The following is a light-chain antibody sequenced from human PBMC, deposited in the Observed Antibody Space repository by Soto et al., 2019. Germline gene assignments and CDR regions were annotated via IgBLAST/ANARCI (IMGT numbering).Light chain of an antibody. CDR2: TAS. J-gene: IGKJ5*01. Sequence: DIQMTQSPSSLSASVGDRVPITCRASQIISRYLHWYQQKPGKAPNLLIYTASSLQSGVPSRFSGSGSGTDFTLTISSLQPEDFATYYCLQTYSIPLTFGQGTRLEIK. V-gene: IGKV1-39*01. CDR3: LQTYSIPLT. CDR1: QIISRY.